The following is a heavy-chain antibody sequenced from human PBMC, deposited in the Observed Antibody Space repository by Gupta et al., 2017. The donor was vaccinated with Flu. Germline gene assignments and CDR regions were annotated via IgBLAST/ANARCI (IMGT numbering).Heavy chain of an antibody. CDR1: GGTFSNYA. Sequence: QVQLVQSGSEVKKPGSSVKVSCKTSGGTFSNYAISWVRQAPGQGLEWMGGVIPVFDTTNYAQKFQGRVTITADESTNTAYMEVSSLRSEDTPIYYCAVPAITSRPLGLWVLDYWGQGTLVTVSS. V-gene: IGHV1-69*01. CDR2: VIPVFDTT. CDR3: AVPAITSRPLGLWVLDY. D-gene: IGHD5-18*01. J-gene: IGHJ4*02.